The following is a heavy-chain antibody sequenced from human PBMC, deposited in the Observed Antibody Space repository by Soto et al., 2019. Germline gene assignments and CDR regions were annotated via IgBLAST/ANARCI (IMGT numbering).Heavy chain of an antibody. Sequence: HPGGSLRLSCAASGFTFSSYAMSWVRQAPGKGLEWVSAISGSGGSTYYADSVKGRFTISRDNSKNTLYLQMNSLRAEDTAVYYCASDLNTMTHQGGFDYWGQGPLVTVSS. CDR3: ASDLNTMTHQGGFDY. D-gene: IGHD3-22*01. CDR1: GFTFSSYA. V-gene: IGHV3-23*01. CDR2: ISGSGGST. J-gene: IGHJ4*02.